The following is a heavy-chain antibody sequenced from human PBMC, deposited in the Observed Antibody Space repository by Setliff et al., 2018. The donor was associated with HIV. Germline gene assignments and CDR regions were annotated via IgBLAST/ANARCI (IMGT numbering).Heavy chain of an antibody. CDR3: VPHYHVE. CDR1: GFTFSSYS. J-gene: IGHJ4*02. V-gene: IGHV3-21*01. D-gene: IGHD3-10*01. CDR2: ISSSSSYI. Sequence: GGSLRLSCAASGFTFSSYSMNWVRQSPGKGLEWVSSISSSSSYIYYADSVKGRFTISRDNAKNSLYLKMNSLRAEDTAVYFCVPHYHVEWGQGTLVTDSS.